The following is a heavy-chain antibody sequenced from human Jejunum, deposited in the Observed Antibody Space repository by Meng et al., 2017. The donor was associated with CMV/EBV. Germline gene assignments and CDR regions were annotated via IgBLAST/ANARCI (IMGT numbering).Heavy chain of an antibody. V-gene: IGHV1-46*01. Sequence: KASGYTFTSYYMHWVRQAPRQGLEWMGVINPNGGTTAYAQKFQGRVTMTGDTSTSTIYMELNSLRSEDTAVYFCAAKIDITYFDFWGQGTLVTVSS. CDR1: GYTFTSYY. D-gene: IGHD1-14*01. CDR3: AAKIDITYFDF. CDR2: INPNGGTT. J-gene: IGHJ4*02.